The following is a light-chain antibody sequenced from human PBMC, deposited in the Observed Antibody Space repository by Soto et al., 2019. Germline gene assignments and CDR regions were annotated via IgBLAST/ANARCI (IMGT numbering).Light chain of an antibody. Sequence: QSVLTQSPSASGTPGQRVTISWSGSSSNIGSNYVYWYQQLPGTAPKPLIYRNNQRPSGVPDRFSGSKSGTSASLAISGLRSEDEADYYCGAWDDSLSGVVFGGGTKVTVL. CDR2: RNN. V-gene: IGLV1-47*01. CDR3: GAWDDSLSGVV. J-gene: IGLJ2*01. CDR1: SSNIGSNY.